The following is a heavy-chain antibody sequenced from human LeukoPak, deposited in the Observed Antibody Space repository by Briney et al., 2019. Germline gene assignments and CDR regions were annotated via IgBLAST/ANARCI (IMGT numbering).Heavy chain of an antibody. CDR3: AKKPATIKFPFDI. V-gene: IGHV3-23*01. CDR1: GLSFSTYD. CDR2: ISTTGGYT. Sequence: PGGSLRLSCVGSGLSFSTYDMGWVRQTPGKGLEWVSAISTTGGYTEDADSVKGRFTISRDNSQNTLFLQMHSLRAEDTAVYYCAKKPATIKFPFDIWGQGTLVTVSP. D-gene: IGHD5-24*01. J-gene: IGHJ4*02.